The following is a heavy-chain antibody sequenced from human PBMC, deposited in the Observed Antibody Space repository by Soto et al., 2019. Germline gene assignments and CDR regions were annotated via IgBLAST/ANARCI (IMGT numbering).Heavy chain of an antibody. CDR2: IIPIFGTA. Sequence: QVQLVQSGAEVKKPGSSVKVSCKASGGTFSSYAISWVRQAPGQGLEWMGGIIPIFGTANYAQKFQGRVTITADKSTSTAYMELSSLRSEDTAVYYCARAPMVRGVIIFRYFAYWGQGTLVTVSS. CDR3: ARAPMVRGVIIFRYFAY. J-gene: IGHJ4*02. CDR1: GGTFSSYA. D-gene: IGHD3-10*01. V-gene: IGHV1-69*06.